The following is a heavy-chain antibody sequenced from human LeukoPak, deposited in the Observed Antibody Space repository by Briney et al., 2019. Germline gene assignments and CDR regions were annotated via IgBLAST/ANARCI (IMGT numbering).Heavy chain of an antibody. CDR1: GFTFDDYA. V-gene: IGHV3-9*01. J-gene: IGHJ4*02. D-gene: IGHD3-22*01. Sequence: GRSLRLSCAASGFTFDDYAMHWVRQAPGKGLEWVSGISWNSGSIGYADSVKGRFTISRDNAKNSLYLQMNSLRAEDTAVYYCARDADDSSGYYYVYFDYWGQGTLVTVSS. CDR3: ARDADDSSGYYYVYFDY. CDR2: ISWNSGSI.